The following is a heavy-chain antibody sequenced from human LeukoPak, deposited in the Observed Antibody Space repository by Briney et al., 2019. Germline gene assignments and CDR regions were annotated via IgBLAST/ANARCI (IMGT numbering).Heavy chain of an antibody. J-gene: IGHJ4*02. CDR3: AKEITLTTAYFDY. D-gene: IGHD4-17*01. CDR1: GFTFSIYD. Sequence: GGSLRLSCVASGFTFSIYDMSWVRQAPGKGLEWVSGISDSGDQTYYADSVRARFTISRDNSKNTLYLQVNSLRAEDAALYYCAKEITLTTAYFDYWGQGTLVTVSS. V-gene: IGHV3-23*01. CDR2: ISDSGDQT.